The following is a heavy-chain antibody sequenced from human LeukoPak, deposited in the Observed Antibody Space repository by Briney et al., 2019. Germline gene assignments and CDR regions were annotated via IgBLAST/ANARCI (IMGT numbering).Heavy chain of an antibody. J-gene: IGHJ3*02. CDR1: GGSFSAFF. V-gene: IGHV4-34*01. D-gene: IGHD3-22*01. CDR3: AARGDYSDTSGNSYDALDI. CDR2: AGDSGSA. Sequence: SETLSPTCAVSGGSFSAFFWRGRRQPPQGGREWMCDAGDSGSANYNPSLKRRVAVPSAASKTKFYLILTCVTAAHTPVYYCAARGDYSDTSGNSYDALDIWGQGTMVTVSS.